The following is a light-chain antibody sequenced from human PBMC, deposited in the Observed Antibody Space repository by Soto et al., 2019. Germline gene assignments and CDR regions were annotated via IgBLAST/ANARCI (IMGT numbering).Light chain of an antibody. V-gene: IGLV2-23*01. Sequence: QSALTQPASVSGSPGQSITISCTRSSTDFENYNLVSWYQHCPDKAPKLIIYEGTKRPSEISDRFSGSESDTTASLIISGLQPEDEADYYCSSYACSSARVVFGGGTKVTVL. CDR2: EGT. J-gene: IGLJ2*01. CDR3: SSYACSSARVV. CDR1: STDFENYNL.